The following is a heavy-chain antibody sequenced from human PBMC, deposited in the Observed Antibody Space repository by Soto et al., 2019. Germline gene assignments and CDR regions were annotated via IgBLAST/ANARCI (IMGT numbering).Heavy chain of an antibody. CDR2: IYWDDDK. CDR3: AHRRRAAGGYFFDY. D-gene: IGHD6-25*01. V-gene: IGHV2-5*02. J-gene: IGHJ4*02. Sequence: QITLKESGPTLVKPTQTLTLTCTFSGFSLSTSGVGVGWIRQPPGKALERLALIYWDDDKRYSTSLKSRLTITKDTSKDQVVLTMTNMDPMDTATYYCAHRRRAAGGYFFDYWGQGTLVTVSS. CDR1: GFSLSTSGVG.